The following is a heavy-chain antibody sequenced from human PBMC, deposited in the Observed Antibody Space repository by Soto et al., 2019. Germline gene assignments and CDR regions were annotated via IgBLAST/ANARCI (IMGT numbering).Heavy chain of an antibody. Sequence: LRLSCTASGFTFNDYTLSWVRQAPGKGLEWVGFIRSKAYGGTTEYAASVKGRFTISRDDSKSIAYLQMNSLKTEDTAVYYCTAGKLYPSLDFDYWGQGTLVTVSS. CDR3: TAGKLYPSLDFDY. CDR1: GFTFNDYT. V-gene: IGHV3-49*04. J-gene: IGHJ4*02. D-gene: IGHD2-8*01. CDR2: IRSKAYGGTT.